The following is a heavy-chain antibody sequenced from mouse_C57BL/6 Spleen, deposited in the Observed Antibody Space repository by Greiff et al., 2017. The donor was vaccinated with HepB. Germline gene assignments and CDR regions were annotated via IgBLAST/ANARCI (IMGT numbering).Heavy chain of an antibody. CDR2: ISSGGSYT. J-gene: IGHJ1*03. D-gene: IGHD1-1*01. CDR1: GFTFSSYG. V-gene: IGHV5-6*01. Sequence: EVNLVDSGGDLVKPGGSLKLSCAASGFTFSSYGMSWVRQTPDKRLEWVATISSGGSYTYYHYSVKGRFTSSRDNAKNNLYLQMSSLKSEDTAMYYCARQDYYYCSKGYFDVWGTVTTVTVSS. CDR3: ARQDYYYCSKGYFDV.